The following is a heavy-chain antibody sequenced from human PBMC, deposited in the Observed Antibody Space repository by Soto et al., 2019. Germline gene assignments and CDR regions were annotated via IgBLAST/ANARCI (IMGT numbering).Heavy chain of an antibody. CDR1: GFTFSSYA. J-gene: IGHJ3*02. Sequence: GGSLRLSFAASGFTFSSYAMSWVRQAPGKGLEWVSAISGSGGSTYYADSVKGRFTISRDNSKNTLYLQMNSLRAEDTAVYYCAKPGPTPQYYYDSSGIGRDAFDIWGQGTMVTVSS. D-gene: IGHD3-22*01. CDR3: AKPGPTPQYYYDSSGIGRDAFDI. CDR2: ISGSGGST. V-gene: IGHV3-23*01.